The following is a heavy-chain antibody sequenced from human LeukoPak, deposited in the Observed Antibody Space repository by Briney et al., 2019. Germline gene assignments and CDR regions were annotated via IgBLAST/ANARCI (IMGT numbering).Heavy chain of an antibody. Sequence: SHTLSLLCTVSGGSISSSSYYWGWIRQPPGKGLERIGSIYYSGSTYYNPSLKSRVTISVDTSKNQFSLKLSSVTAADTAVYYCARFRTNNWYFDLWGRGTLVTVSS. J-gene: IGHJ2*01. CDR3: ARFRTNNWYFDL. V-gene: IGHV4-39*07. D-gene: IGHD1-14*01. CDR2: IYYSGST. CDR1: GGSISSSSYY.